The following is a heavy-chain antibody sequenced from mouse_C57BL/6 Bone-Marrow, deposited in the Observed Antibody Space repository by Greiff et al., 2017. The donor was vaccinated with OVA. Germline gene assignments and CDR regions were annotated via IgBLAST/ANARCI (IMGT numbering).Heavy chain of an antibody. J-gene: IGHJ3*01. V-gene: IGHV6-6*01. Sequence: EVQLVESGRGLVQPGGSMKLSCAASGFTFSDAWMYWVRQSPEKGLEWVAEIRNKANNPATYYAESVKGRFTISRDDYKSSVYLQMNSLRAEDTGIYYCTGYSNTGFAYWGQGTLVTVSA. CDR2: IRNKANNPAT. CDR1: GFTFSDAW. D-gene: IGHD2-5*01. CDR3: TGYSNTGFAY.